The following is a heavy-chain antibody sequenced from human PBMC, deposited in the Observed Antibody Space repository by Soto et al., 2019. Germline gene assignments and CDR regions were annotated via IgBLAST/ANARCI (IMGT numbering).Heavy chain of an antibody. V-gene: IGHV3-23*01. CDR2: ISGSAGST. J-gene: IGHJ6*02. CDR3: AQDGDCSGGSCYPYYGMDV. Sequence: EVQLLESGGGLVQPGGSLRLSCAASGFTFSNYAMSWVRQAPGKGLEWVSAISGSAGSTYYADSVKGRFTISRDNSKNTLSLQMNNLRAEDLAVYYCAQDGDCSGGSCYPYYGMDVWGQGTTVTVSS. CDR1: GFTFSNYA. D-gene: IGHD2-15*01.